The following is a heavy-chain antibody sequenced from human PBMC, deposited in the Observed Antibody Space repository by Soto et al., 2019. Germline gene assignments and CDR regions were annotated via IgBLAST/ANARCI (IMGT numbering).Heavy chain of an antibody. Sequence: GESLKISCKGSGYSFTSYWISWVRQMPGKGLEWMGRIDPSDSYTNYRPSFQGHVTISADKSISTAYLQWSSLKASDTAMYYCARWAITMVRGVEFYYYGMDVWGQGTTVTVSS. D-gene: IGHD3-10*01. CDR2: IDPSDSYT. CDR1: GYSFTSYW. V-gene: IGHV5-10-1*01. J-gene: IGHJ6*02. CDR3: ARWAITMVRGVEFYYYGMDV.